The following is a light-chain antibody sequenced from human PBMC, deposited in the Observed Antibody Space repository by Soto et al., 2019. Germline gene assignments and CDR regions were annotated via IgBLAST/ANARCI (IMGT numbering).Light chain of an antibody. J-gene: IGKJ1*01. CDR2: AAS. CDR3: QLCGTFRT. V-gene: IGKV3-20*01. Sequence: EVVLTQSPGTLSLSPGERATLSCRASQSVTSTFLAWYQQKPGQAPRLLIYAASSRATGIPDRFSGSGSGTDFTLTISRLEPEDFAVYYCQLCGTFRTFGPGTKVEIK. CDR1: QSVTSTF.